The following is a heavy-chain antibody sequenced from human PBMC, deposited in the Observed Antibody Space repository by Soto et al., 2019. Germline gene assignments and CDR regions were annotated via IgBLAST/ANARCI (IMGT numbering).Heavy chain of an antibody. V-gene: IGHV3-30*18. CDR3: AKDFNPRGYYYGSGSYYGLDY. CDR1: GFTFSSYG. D-gene: IGHD3-10*01. J-gene: IGHJ4*02. CDR2: ISYDGSNK. Sequence: PGGSLRLSCAASGFTFSSYGMHWVRQAPGKGLEWVAVISYDGSNKYCADSVKGRFTISRDNSKNTLYLQMNSLRAEDTAVYYCAKDFNPRGYYYGSGSYYGLDYWGQGT.